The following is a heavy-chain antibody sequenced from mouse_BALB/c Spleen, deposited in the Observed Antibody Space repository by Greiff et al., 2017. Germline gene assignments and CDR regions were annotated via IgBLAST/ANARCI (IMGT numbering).Heavy chain of an antibody. Sequence: QVQLQQSGAELMKPGASVKISCKATGYTFSSYWIEWVKQRPGHGLEWIGEILPGSGSTNYNEKFKGKATFTADTSSNTAYMQLSSLTSEDSAVYYCAKGGYGSSDGAMDYWGQGTSVTVSS. CDR2: ILPGSGST. V-gene: IGHV1-9*01. CDR3: AKGGYGSSDGAMDY. D-gene: IGHD1-1*01. J-gene: IGHJ4*01. CDR1: GYTFSSYW.